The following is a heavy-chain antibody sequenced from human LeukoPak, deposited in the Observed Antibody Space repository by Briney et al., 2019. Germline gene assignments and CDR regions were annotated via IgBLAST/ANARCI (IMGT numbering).Heavy chain of an antibody. CDR1: GFTFNKSR. D-gene: IGHD3/OR15-3a*01. CDR3: AIWTSGNY. V-gene: IGHV3-7*01. Sequence: GGSLRLSCVVSGFTFNKSRMNWVRQAPGKGLQWVANMDPSGSQKRYVDSVRGRFTISKDSPGTSLYLDMHSLRAEDTAIYYCAIWTSGNYWGQGTLVTVSS. CDR2: MDPSGSQK. J-gene: IGHJ4*02.